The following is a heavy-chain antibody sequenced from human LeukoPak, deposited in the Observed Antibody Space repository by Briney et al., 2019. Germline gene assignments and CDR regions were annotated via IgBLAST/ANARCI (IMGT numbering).Heavy chain of an antibody. CDR1: GGSISSYY. CDR3: ARGTVATFEY. CDR2: IYYSGST. J-gene: IGHJ4*02. V-gene: IGHV4-59*01. Sequence: SETLSLTCTVSGGSISSYYWSWIRQPPGKGLEWIGYIYYSGSTNYNPSLKSRVTISVDTSKNQFSLKLSSVTAAGTAVYYCARGTVATFEYWGQGTLVTVSS. D-gene: IGHD4-17*01.